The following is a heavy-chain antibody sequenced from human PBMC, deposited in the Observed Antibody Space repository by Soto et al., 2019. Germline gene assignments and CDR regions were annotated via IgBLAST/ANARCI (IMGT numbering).Heavy chain of an antibody. D-gene: IGHD3-22*01. CDR1: GFTFSSYG. CDR2: IWYDGRNK. CDR3: ARDEPYYDSSGYGAFDI. V-gene: IGHV3-33*01. Sequence: QVQLVESGGDVVQPGRSLRLSCAASGFTFSSYGMHWVRQAPGKGLEWVAVIWYDGRNKYYADSVKGRFTISRDNSKNTLYLQMNSLRAEDTAVYYCARDEPYYDSSGYGAFDIWGQGTMVTVSS. J-gene: IGHJ3*02.